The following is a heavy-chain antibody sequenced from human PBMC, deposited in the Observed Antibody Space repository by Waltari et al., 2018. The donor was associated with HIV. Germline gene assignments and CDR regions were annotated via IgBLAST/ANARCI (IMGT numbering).Heavy chain of an antibody. V-gene: IGHV3-9*01. CDR2: ISWNSGDI. CDR1: GITFDAYA. Sequence: EVQLVESGGGSVQPGRSLRLSCTAPGITFDAYAMHWVRQPPGKGLEWVSGISWNSGDIAYADSVKGRFTISRDNTKNSLFLQMNSVRVEDTALYYCVKDGASTIFGVLNGMDVWGQGTTVTVSS. D-gene: IGHD3-3*01. CDR3: VKDGASTIFGVLNGMDV. J-gene: IGHJ6*02.